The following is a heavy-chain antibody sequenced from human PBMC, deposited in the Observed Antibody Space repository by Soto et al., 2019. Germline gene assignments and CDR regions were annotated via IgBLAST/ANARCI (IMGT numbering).Heavy chain of an antibody. CDR2: FYYSGST. V-gene: IGHV4-39*01. D-gene: IGHD2-15*01. J-gene: IGHJ6*03. Sequence: SETLSLTCTVSGGSISSSSYYWGWIRQPPGKGLEWIGSFYYSGSTYYNPSLKSRVTISVDTSKNQFSLKLSSVTAADTAVYYCARSDLGYCSGGSCYSGHYYYYMDVWGKGTTVTVSS. CDR1: GGSISSSSYY. CDR3: ARSDLGYCSGGSCYSGHYYYYMDV.